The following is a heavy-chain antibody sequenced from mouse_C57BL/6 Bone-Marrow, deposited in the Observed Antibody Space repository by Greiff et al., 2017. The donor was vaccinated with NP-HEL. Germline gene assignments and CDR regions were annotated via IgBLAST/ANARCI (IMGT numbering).Heavy chain of an antibody. Sequence: VQLQQSGPVLVKPGASVKMSCKASGYTFTDYYMNWVKQSHGKSLEWIGVINPYNGGTSYNQKFKGKATLTVDKSSSTAYMELNSLTSEDSAVYYCARNYYGSSSSWFAYWGKGTLVTVSA. CDR1: GYTFTDYY. D-gene: IGHD1-1*01. CDR2: INPYNGGT. V-gene: IGHV1-19*01. CDR3: ARNYYGSSSSWFAY. J-gene: IGHJ3*01.